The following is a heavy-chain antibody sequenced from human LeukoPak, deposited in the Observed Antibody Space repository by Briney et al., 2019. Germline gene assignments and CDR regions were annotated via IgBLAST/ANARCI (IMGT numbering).Heavy chain of an antibody. CDR3: ARGYPREYSSSHGDDFDY. Sequence: SSETLSLTCAVYGGSFSGYYWSWIRQPPGKGLEWIGEINHSGSTNYNPSLKSRVTISVDTSKNQFSLKLSSVTAADMAVYYCARGYPREYSSSHGDDFDYWGQGTLVTVSS. J-gene: IGHJ4*02. CDR2: INHSGST. V-gene: IGHV4-34*01. CDR1: GGSFSGYY. D-gene: IGHD6-6*01.